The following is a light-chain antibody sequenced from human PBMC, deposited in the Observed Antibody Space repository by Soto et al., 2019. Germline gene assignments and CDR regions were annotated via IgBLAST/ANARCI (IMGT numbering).Light chain of an antibody. CDR1: SSDVGGYNY. V-gene: IGLV2-14*03. CDR2: DVS. CDR3: SSYTSSTTHI. J-gene: IGLJ1*01. Sequence: QSALTQPASVSGSPGQSITISCTGTSSDVGGYNYVSWYQQYPGKAPKLMIYDVSNRPSGVSIRFSGSKSDNTASLTISGLQAVDETDYYSSSYTSSTTHIFGNGTKVTVL.